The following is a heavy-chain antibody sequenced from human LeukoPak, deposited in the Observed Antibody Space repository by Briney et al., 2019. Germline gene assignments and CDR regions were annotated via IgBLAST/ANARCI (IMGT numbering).Heavy chain of an antibody. V-gene: IGHV3-21*01. CDR3: ARGPYSSSWPPEFDY. J-gene: IGHJ4*02. Sequence: PGGSLRLSCAASEFTFSDYSMNWVRQAPGKGLEWVSSISSSSSYIYYADSVKGRFTISRDNAKNSLYPQMNSLRAEDTAVYYCARGPYSSSWPPEFDYWGQGTLVTVSS. CDR1: EFTFSDYS. CDR2: ISSSSSYI. D-gene: IGHD6-13*01.